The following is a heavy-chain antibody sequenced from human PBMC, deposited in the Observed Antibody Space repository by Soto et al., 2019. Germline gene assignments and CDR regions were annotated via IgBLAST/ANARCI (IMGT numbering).Heavy chain of an antibody. CDR3: ARAGYSSRRIFDY. CDR2: IIPILGIA. D-gene: IGHD5-18*01. CDR1: GGTFSSYT. Sequence: QVQLVQSGAEVKKPGSSVKVSCKASGGTFSSYTISWVRQAPGQGREWMGRIIPILGIANYAQKFQGRVTITADKSTSTAYMELSSLRSEDTAVYYCARAGYSSRRIFDYWGQGTLVTVSS. V-gene: IGHV1-69*02. J-gene: IGHJ4*02.